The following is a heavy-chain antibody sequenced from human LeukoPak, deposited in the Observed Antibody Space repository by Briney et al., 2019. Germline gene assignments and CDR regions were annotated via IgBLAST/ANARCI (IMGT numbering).Heavy chain of an antibody. CDR1: GGSFSGYY. CDR2: INHSGST. J-gene: IGHJ5*02. D-gene: IGHD2-21*01. CDR3: ARRLRRWFGP. Sequence: PSETLSLTCAVYGGSFSGYYWSWIRHPPGKGLEWIGEINHSGSTNYNPSLKSRVTISVDTSKNQFSLKLSSVTAADTAVYYCARRLRRWFGPWGQGTLVTVSS. V-gene: IGHV4-34*01.